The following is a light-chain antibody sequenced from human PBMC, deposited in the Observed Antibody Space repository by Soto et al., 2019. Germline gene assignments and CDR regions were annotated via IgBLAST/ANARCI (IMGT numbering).Light chain of an antibody. CDR3: SSYTSSSSYV. CDR2: DVT. CDR1: SSDVGGYNY. Sequence: QSALTQPASVSGSPGQSITISCTGTSSDVGGYNYVSWYQQHPGKAPKLMIHDVTDRPSGVSNRFSGSKSGNTASLTISGLQAEDEDDYYCSSYTSSSSYVFGTGTKVTVL. V-gene: IGLV2-14*03. J-gene: IGLJ1*01.